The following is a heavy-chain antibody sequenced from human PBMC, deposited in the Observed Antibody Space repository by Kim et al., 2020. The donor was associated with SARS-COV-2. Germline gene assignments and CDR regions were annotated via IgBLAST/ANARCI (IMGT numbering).Heavy chain of an antibody. CDR3: AKDSATPYGSGSYVVDY. Sequence: VKGRFTISRDNAKTSLYLQMNSLRAEDTALYYCAKDSATPYGSGSYVVDYWGQGTLVTVSS. D-gene: IGHD3-10*01. J-gene: IGHJ4*02. V-gene: IGHV3-9*01.